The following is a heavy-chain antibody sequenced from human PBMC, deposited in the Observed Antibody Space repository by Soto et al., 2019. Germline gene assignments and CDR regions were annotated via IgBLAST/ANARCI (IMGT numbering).Heavy chain of an antibody. Sequence: QLHLQESGPGLVRPSETLSLTCTVSGGSISSGTFHWGWFRQPPGKGLEWIGTIDYTGDTYYNPSLKSRLTISLDTSKNQLSLKVTSVTAADTAVYYCATNFCSGAACNGALDLWGQGTMVTISS. D-gene: IGHD2-15*01. V-gene: IGHV4-39*01. CDR1: GGSISSGTFH. CDR2: IDYTGDT. J-gene: IGHJ3*01. CDR3: ATNFCSGAACNGALDL.